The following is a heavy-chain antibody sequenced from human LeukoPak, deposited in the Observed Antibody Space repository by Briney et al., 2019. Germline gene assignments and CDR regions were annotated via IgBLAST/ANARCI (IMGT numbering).Heavy chain of an antibody. CDR1: GFTFSSYW. CDR2: INQDGSET. D-gene: IGHD2-15*01. V-gene: IGHV3-7*01. Sequence: PGGSLRLSCAASGFTFSSYWMSWVRQAPGKGLEWVANINQDGSETYYADSVKGRFTISRDNSKNTLYLQMNSLRAEDTAVYYCAKALAPIVVVVAATLDYWGQGTLVTVSS. J-gene: IGHJ4*02. CDR3: AKALAPIVVVVAATLDY.